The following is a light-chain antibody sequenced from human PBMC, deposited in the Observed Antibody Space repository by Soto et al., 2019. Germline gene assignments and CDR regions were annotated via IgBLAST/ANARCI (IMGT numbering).Light chain of an antibody. CDR1: QAIRSA. Sequence: AIQLTQSPSSLSASVGDRVTITCRASQAIRSALAWYQQKPGTAPKLLIYDSSSLESGVPSRFSGSGSGTDFTLAISCLQTEDFATYYCQKFNSYSVTFGPGTKVDIK. CDR3: QKFNSYSVT. CDR2: DSS. J-gene: IGKJ3*01. V-gene: IGKV1-13*02.